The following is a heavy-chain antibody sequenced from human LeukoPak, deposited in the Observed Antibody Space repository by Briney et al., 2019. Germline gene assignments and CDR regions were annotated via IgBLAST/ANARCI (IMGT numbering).Heavy chain of an antibody. Sequence: ASVKVSCKASGYTLTSYGISWVRQAPGQGLEWMGWISAYNGNTNYAQKLQGRVTMTTDTSTSTAYMELRSLRSDDTAVYYCARTPSEYSSGWTYYYYYGMDVWGQGTTVTVSS. CDR2: ISAYNGNT. CDR3: ARTPSEYSSGWTYYYYYGMDV. V-gene: IGHV1-18*01. CDR1: GYTLTSYG. D-gene: IGHD6-19*01. J-gene: IGHJ6*02.